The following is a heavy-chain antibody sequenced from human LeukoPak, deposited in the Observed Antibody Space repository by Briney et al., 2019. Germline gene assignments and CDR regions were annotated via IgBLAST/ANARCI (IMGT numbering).Heavy chain of an antibody. CDR1: GFTFSSYG. D-gene: IGHD1-1*01. V-gene: IGHV3-30*02. J-gene: IGHJ6*03. CDR2: IRYDGSNK. Sequence: GGSLRLSCAASGFTFSSYGMHWVRQAPGKGLEWVAFIRYDGSNKYYADSVKGRFTISRDNSKNTLYLQMNSLRAEDTAVYYCAKSGKIRLLGCYYYMDVWGKGTTVTVSS. CDR3: AKSGKIRLLGCYYYMDV.